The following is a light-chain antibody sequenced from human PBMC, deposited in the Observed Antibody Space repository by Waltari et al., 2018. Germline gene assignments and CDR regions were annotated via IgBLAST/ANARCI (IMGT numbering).Light chain of an antibody. J-gene: IGLJ1*01. CDR1: KIGRKS. V-gene: IGLV3-21*02. CDR3: EVWDSNSDHYV. Sequence: SYVLTQPPSVSVAPGQPARITVGGDKIGRKSVHWYQQRPGQAPVMVVYDDSARPSGIPDRFSGSNSGNTATLTISRVEAGDEADYYCEVWDSNSDHYVFAPGTRVTVL. CDR2: DDS.